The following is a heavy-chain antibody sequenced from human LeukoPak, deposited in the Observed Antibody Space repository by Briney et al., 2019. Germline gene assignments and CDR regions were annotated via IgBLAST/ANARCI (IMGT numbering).Heavy chain of an antibody. V-gene: IGHV5-51*01. CDR3: ARLGATTVTTDYYYYYMDV. J-gene: IGHJ6*03. D-gene: IGHD4-17*01. CDR2: IYPGDSDT. CDR1: GYSFTSYW. Sequence: GESLKISCKGSGYSFTSYWTGWVRQMPGKGLEWMGIIYPGDSDTRYSPSFQGQVTISADKSISTAYLQWSSLKASDTAMYYCARLGATTVTTDYYYYYMDVWGKGTTVTVSS.